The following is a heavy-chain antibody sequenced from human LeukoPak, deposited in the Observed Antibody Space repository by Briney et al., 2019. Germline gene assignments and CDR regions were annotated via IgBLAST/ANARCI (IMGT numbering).Heavy chain of an antibody. CDR1: GYTFTGYY. Sequence: ASVKVSCKASGYTFTGYYMHWVRQAPGQGLEWMGWINPNSGGTNYAQKFQGRVTMTRDTSISTAYMELSRLRSDDTAVYYCARVKIRWAHHTFDIWGQGTMVTVSS. CDR2: INPNSGGT. J-gene: IGHJ3*02. D-gene: IGHD6-13*01. CDR3: ARVKIRWAHHTFDI. V-gene: IGHV1-2*02.